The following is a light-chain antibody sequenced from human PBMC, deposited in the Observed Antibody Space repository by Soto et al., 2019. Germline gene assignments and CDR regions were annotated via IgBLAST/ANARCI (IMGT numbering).Light chain of an antibody. V-gene: IGLV2-23*02. CDR1: SSDVGSYNL. CDR3: CSYAGSNTYV. CDR2: GVT. Sequence: QSVLTQPASVSGSPGQSITISCTGTSSDVGSYNLVSWYQQHPGKAPKFMIYGVTKRPSGVSNRFSGSNSGNTASLTISGLQAEDEADYYCCSYAGSNTYVFGTGTKVTVL. J-gene: IGLJ1*01.